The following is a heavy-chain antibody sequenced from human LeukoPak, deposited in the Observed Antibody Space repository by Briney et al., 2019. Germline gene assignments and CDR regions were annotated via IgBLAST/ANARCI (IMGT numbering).Heavy chain of an antibody. CDR3: AKKMGAANYFDY. D-gene: IGHD3-16*01. CDR1: GFTFRNFG. J-gene: IGHJ4*02. V-gene: IGHV3-30*02. Sequence: GGSLRLSCAASGFTFRNFGMHWVRQAPGKGLEWVAFIRFDGRDEYYVDSLKGRFTISRDNSKNTLYLQMNSLRAEDTAVYYCAKKMGAANYFDYWGQGTLVTVSS. CDR2: IRFDGRDE.